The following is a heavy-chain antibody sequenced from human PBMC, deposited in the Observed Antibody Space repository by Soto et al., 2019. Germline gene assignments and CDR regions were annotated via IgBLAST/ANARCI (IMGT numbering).Heavy chain of an antibody. CDR3: ARGPGMATIDYYGMDV. Sequence: SVKVSCKASGGTFSSYTISWVRQAPGQGLEWMGRIIPILGIANYAQKFQGRVTITADKSTSTAYMELSSLRSEDTAVYYCARGPGMATIDYYGMDVWGQGTTVTVSS. CDR1: GGTFSSYT. D-gene: IGHD5-12*01. CDR2: IIPILGIA. J-gene: IGHJ6*02. V-gene: IGHV1-69*02.